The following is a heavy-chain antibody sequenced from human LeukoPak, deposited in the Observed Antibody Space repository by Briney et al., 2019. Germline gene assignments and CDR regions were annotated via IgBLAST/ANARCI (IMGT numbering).Heavy chain of an antibody. CDR2: IYYSGST. D-gene: IGHD3-22*01. CDR1: GGSISSSSSY. CDR3: ARGVRYYDRSGYPY. J-gene: IGHJ4*02. Sequence: PSETLSLTCTVSGGSISSSSSYWGWIRQPPGKGLEWIGSIYYSGSTYYNPSLKSRVTISVDTSKNQFSLKLSSVTAADTAVYYCARGVRYYDRSGYPYWGQGTLVTVSS. V-gene: IGHV4-39*07.